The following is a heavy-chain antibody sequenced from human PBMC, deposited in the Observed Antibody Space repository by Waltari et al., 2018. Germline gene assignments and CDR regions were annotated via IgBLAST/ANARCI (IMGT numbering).Heavy chain of an antibody. CDR2: IIPIFGTA. CDR1: GVHFSSSP. CDR3: ARAGYSSGWPPAYYFDY. V-gene: IGHV1-69*01. D-gene: IGHD6-19*01. J-gene: IGHJ4*02. Sequence: VQLVQSGAEVKKPGSSVKVSCKASGVHFSSSPCSWVPNAPGTGLEWMVGIIPIFGTANCEQKFQSRVTITADESTSTAYMELSSLRSEDTAVYYCARAGYSSGWPPAYYFDYWGQGTLVTVSS.